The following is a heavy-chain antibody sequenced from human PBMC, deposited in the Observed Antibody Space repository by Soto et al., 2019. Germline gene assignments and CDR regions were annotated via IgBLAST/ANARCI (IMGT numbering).Heavy chain of an antibody. V-gene: IGHV3-74*01. J-gene: IGHJ4*02. CDR1: GFTFSIYW. Sequence: EVQLVESGGGLVQPGGSLRLSCAASGFTFSIYWMHWVRQAPGKGLVWVSRMNMDGSRTSYADFAKGRFTISRDDAKGRVYLQMSNLRDEDTAVYYCVRGDGDRYDGHGYLGRHWGQGTLVTVSS. CDR2: MNMDGSRT. CDR3: VRGDGDRYDGHGYLGRH. D-gene: IGHD2-21*01.